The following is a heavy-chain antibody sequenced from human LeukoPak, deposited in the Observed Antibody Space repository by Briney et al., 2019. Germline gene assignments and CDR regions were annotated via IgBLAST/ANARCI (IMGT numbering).Heavy chain of an antibody. CDR3: ARSGGSGTYYDGTFDY. D-gene: IGHD1-26*01. V-gene: IGHV4-4*07. CDR1: GGSLTSYY. CDR2: IYTSGNS. Sequence: PSETLSLTCTVPGGSLTSYYWHWIRQPAGKGLEWIGRIYTSGNSNYNPSLKSRVAMSVDTSKNQFSLKVRAVTAADTAVYYCARSGGSGTYYDGTFDYWGQGALVTVSS. J-gene: IGHJ4*02.